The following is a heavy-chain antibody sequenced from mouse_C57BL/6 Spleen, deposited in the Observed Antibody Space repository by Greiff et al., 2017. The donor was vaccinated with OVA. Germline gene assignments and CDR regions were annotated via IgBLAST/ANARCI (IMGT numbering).Heavy chain of an antibody. V-gene: IGHV1-81*01. Sequence: VQLQESGAELARPGASVKLSCKASGYTFTSYGISWVKQRTGQGLEWIGEIYPRSGNTYYNEKFKGKATLTADKSSSTAYMELRSLTSEDSAVYFCARSQLRLREGMDYWGQGTSVTVSS. CDR2: IYPRSGNT. CDR3: ARSQLRLREGMDY. D-gene: IGHD3-2*02. J-gene: IGHJ4*01. CDR1: GYTFTSYG.